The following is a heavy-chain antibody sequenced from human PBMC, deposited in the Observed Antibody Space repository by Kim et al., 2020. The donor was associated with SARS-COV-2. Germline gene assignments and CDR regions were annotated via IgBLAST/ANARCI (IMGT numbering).Heavy chain of an antibody. Sequence: ASVMVSCKVSGYTFTDYYMHWVRQAPGQGLEWMGWINPNSGGTNYAQKFQGGVTMTRDTSISTAYMELSSLKSDDTAIYYCARGSPSNGNSRGVDYWGQGTLVTVSS. CDR1: GYTFTDYY. V-gene: IGHV1-2*02. CDR2: INPNSGGT. CDR3: ARGSPSNGNSRGVDY. D-gene: IGHD2-8*01. J-gene: IGHJ4*02.